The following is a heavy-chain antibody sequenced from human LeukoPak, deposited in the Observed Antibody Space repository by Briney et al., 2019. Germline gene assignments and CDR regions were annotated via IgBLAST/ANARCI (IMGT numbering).Heavy chain of an antibody. J-gene: IGHJ5*02. CDR2: MYYSGST. Sequence: PAETLSLTCTVSGGSIRTSSYYWGWIRQPPGKGLEWLGSMYYSGSTHYKPSVKSRVTISVDTSKNQVSLKLSSVTAADTAVYYCARAIVGRNRFDPWGQGTLVTVSS. V-gene: IGHV4-39*01. CDR3: ARAIVGRNRFDP. D-gene: IGHD1-26*01. CDR1: GGSIRTSSYY.